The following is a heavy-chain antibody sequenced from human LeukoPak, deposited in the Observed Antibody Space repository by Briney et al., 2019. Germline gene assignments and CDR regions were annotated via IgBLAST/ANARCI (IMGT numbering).Heavy chain of an antibody. J-gene: IGHJ4*02. V-gene: IGHV3-9*01. Sequence: PGGSLRLSCAVSGFSFDDYAMHWVRQVPGKGLEWVSGISWKSDNIGYADSVKGRFTISRDNAKNSLYLQMNSLRAEDTAVYYCARTYYDFWSGYYSHEGNPFDYWGQGTLVTVSS. D-gene: IGHD3-3*01. CDR3: ARTYYDFWSGYYSHEGNPFDY. CDR2: ISWKSDNI. CDR1: GFSFDDYA.